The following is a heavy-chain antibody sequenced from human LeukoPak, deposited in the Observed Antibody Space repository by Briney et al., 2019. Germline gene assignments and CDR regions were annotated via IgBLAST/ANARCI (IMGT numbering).Heavy chain of an antibody. CDR1: GYNFASYT. CDR2: INGDNGNT. CDR3: ARSSSGTYHY. Sequence: ASVKVSCKTSGYNFASYTMHWLRQAPGQSPEWMGSINGDNGNTKYSEKFQGRVTFTRDTSASSAHMELSRLRSEDTAVYYCARSSSGTYHYWGQGTLVTVSS. D-gene: IGHD3-10*01. V-gene: IGHV1-3*01. J-gene: IGHJ4*02.